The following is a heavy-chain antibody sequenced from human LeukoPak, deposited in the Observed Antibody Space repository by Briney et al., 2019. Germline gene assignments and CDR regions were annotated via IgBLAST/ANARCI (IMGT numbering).Heavy chain of an antibody. D-gene: IGHD5-18*01. CDR2: IYYSGST. Sequence: SETLSLTCTVSGGSISSGGYYWSWIRQHPGKGLEWIGYIYYSGSTYYNPSLKSRVTISVDTSKNQFSLKLSSVTAADTAVYYCAKDRYSYWGTDFDYWGQGTLVTVSS. J-gene: IGHJ4*02. V-gene: IGHV4-31*03. CDR1: GGSISSGGYY. CDR3: AKDRYSYWGTDFDY.